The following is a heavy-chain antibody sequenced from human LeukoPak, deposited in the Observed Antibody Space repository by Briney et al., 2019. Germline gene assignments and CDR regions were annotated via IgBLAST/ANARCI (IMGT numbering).Heavy chain of an antibody. V-gene: IGHV3-20*04. CDR2: INWHGDST. CDR3: ASGGIYYGAAFDF. CDR1: GFTFDDYG. D-gene: IGHD1-26*01. Sequence: GGSLRLSCAASGFTFDDYGMNWVRHPPGKGLEWVSGINWHGDSTIYADSVKGRFTISRDNAKNSLYLQMNSLRAEDTALYYCASGGIYYGAAFDFWGQGSLVTVSA. J-gene: IGHJ4*02.